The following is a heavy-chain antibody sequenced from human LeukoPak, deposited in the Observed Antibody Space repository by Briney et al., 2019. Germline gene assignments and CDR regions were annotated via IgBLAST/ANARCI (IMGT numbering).Heavy chain of an antibody. CDR2: TNTNTGNP. CDR3: AREGIAAAGTEFDY. Sequence: ASVKVSCKASGYTFTSYAMNWVRQAPGQGLEWMGWTNTNTGNPTYAQGFTGRFVFSLDTSVSTAYLQISSLKAEDTAVYYCAREGIAAAGTEFDYWGQGTLVTVSS. CDR1: GYTFTSYA. J-gene: IGHJ4*02. D-gene: IGHD6-13*01. V-gene: IGHV7-4-1*02.